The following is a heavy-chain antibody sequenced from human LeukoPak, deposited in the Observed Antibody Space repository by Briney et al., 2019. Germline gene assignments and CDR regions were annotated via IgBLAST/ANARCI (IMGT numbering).Heavy chain of an antibody. V-gene: IGHV4-39*07. CDR3: ARAMVRGAIPDY. J-gene: IGHJ4*02. CDR1: GGSISSSSYY. CDR2: IYYSGST. D-gene: IGHD3-10*01. Sequence: SETLSLTCTVSGGSISSSSYYWGWIRQPPGKGLEWIGSIYYSGSTYYNPSLKSRVTISVDTSKNQFSLKLSSVTAADTAVYYCARAMVRGAIPDYWGQGTLVTVSS.